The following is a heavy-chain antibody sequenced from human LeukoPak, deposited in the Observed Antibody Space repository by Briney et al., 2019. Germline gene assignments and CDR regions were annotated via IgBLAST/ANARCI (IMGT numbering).Heavy chain of an antibody. CDR1: GGSISSGSYY. V-gene: IGHV4-61*02. CDR3: ARDCSSTSCYD. Sequence: PSETLSLTCTVSGGSISSGSYYWSWIRQPAGKGLEWIGRIYTSGSTNYNPSLKSRVTISVDKSKNQFSLKLSSVTAADTAVYYCARDCSSTSCYDWGQGTLVTVSS. D-gene: IGHD2-2*01. CDR2: IYTSGST. J-gene: IGHJ4*02.